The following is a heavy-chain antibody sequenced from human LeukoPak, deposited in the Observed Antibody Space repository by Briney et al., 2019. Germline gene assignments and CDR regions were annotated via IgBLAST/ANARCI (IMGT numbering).Heavy chain of an antibody. CDR2: IYYSGST. Sequence: SETLSLTCTVSGGSFSSGYYSWSWIRQHPGKGLEWIGYIYYSGSTYYSPSLKSRVSISVDTSKNQFSLKLSSVTAADTAVYYCARAQVDWFDPWGQGTLVTVSS. V-gene: IGHV4-31*03. CDR1: GGSFSSGYYS. J-gene: IGHJ5*02. CDR3: ARAQVDWFDP.